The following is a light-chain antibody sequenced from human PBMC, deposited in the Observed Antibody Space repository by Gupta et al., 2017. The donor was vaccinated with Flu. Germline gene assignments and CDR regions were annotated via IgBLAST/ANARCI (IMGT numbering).Light chain of an antibody. CDR1: QGIRND. CDR3: LQDYGYPRT. J-gene: IGKJ1*01. CDR2: ATS. V-gene: IGKV1-6*02. Sequence: AIQMTQSPSSLSASVGDRVTITCRASQGIRNDLGWYQQRPGRAPKLLIYATSSLQTGVPARFSGSGSDTNFTLTITSLQPEDFATYYCLQDYGYPRTFGQGTKVEIK.